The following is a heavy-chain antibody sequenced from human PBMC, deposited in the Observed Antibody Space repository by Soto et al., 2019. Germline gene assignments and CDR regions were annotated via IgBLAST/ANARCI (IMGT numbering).Heavy chain of an antibody. Sequence: QLQLQESGPGLVKPSETLSLTCTVSGASISSSSYYWGWIRQPPGKGLEWIGSMFYSGSTYYNPSLKSRVTISVDTYDIQCSLKLSSVTAADTAVYYSARLRSRTYPRDVFDIWGQGTMVTVSS. V-gene: IGHV4-39*01. D-gene: IGHD2-2*01. CDR1: GASISSSSYY. CDR3: ARLRSRTYPRDVFDI. J-gene: IGHJ3*02. CDR2: MFYSGST.